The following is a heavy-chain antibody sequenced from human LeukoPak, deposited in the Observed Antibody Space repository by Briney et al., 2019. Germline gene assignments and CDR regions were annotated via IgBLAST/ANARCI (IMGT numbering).Heavy chain of an antibody. CDR3: AKGYGSGSSRYYFDY. D-gene: IGHD3-10*01. CDR2: ISGSGGST. J-gene: IGHJ4*02. CDR1: GFTFSSYA. Sequence: GGSPRLSCAASGFTFSSYAMSWVRQAPGKGLEWVSTISGSGGSTYYADSVKGRFTISRDNSKNTLYLQMNSLRAEDTAVYYCAKGYGSGSSRYYFDYWGQGTLVTVSS. V-gene: IGHV3-23*01.